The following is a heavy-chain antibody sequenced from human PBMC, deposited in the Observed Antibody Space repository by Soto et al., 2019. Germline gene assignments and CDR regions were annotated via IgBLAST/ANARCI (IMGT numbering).Heavy chain of an antibody. D-gene: IGHD3-3*01. CDR1: GGTFSNSA. J-gene: IGHJ5*02. Sequence: QVQLVQSGAEVRKPGSSVKVSCKASGGTFSNSAITWVRQAPGQGLEWVGGIIPIFGSTNYAQKFQGRVTPTADESTSTASMELGSLTSEDTAVHDSARDCDLRCDLWSGRLGGGWFDPWGQGTLVTVSS. V-gene: IGHV1-69*12. CDR3: ARDCDLRCDLWSGRLGGGWFDP. CDR2: IIPIFGST.